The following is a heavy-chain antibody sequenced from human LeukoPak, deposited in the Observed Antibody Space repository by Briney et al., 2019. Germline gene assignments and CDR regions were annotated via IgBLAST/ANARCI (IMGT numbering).Heavy chain of an antibody. D-gene: IGHD5/OR15-5a*01. CDR3: ATRPKFMSTYFDL. V-gene: IGHV4-4*07. J-gene: IGHJ2*01. CDR1: SGSINSYY. CDR2: VYTSGSP. Sequence: PSETLSLTCTVSSGSINSYYWTWIRQPAGKGLEWLGRVYTSGSPNYNPSLKGRVTMSLDTSKNQFSLKLRSVTAADTAVYYCATRPKFMSTYFDLWGRGTLVTVSS.